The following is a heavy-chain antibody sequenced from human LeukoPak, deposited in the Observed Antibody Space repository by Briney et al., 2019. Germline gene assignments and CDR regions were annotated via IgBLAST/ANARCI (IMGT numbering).Heavy chain of an antibody. CDR2: ISYDGSNK. D-gene: IGHD6-13*01. CDR1: GFTFSSYA. Sequence: GGSLRLSCAASGFTFSSYAMHWVRQAPGKGLEWVAVISYDGSNKYYADSVKGRFTISRDNSKNTLYLQMNSLRAEDTAVYYCARDFAAAVINWFDPWGQGTLVTVSS. CDR3: ARDFAAAVINWFDP. V-gene: IGHV3-30-3*01. J-gene: IGHJ5*02.